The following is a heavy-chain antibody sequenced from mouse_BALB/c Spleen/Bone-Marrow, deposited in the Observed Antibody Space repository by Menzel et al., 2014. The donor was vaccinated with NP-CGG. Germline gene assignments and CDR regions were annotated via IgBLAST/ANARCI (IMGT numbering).Heavy chain of an antibody. D-gene: IGHD2-2*01. J-gene: IGHJ2*01. CDR3: ASYVYGYYFDY. Sequence: EVKLQESGAELVKPGASVKLSCTASGFNIXDTYMHWVKQRPEQGLEWIGRIDPANGNTKYDPKSQGKATITADTSSNTAYLQLSSLTSEDTAVYYCASYVYGYYFDYWGQGTTLTVSS. V-gene: IGHV14-3*02. CDR1: GFNIXDTY. CDR2: IDPANGNT.